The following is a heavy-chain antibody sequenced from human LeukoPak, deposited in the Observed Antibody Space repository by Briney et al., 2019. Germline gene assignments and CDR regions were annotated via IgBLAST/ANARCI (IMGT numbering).Heavy chain of an antibody. J-gene: IGHJ4*02. Sequence: PGGSLRLSCTASGFTFSSYAMSWVRQATGKGLEWVSTIRASDDFTYYADSVKGRFTISRDNSRNALYLQMNSLRVEDTAVYYCAKPFYTSDLGGAFDSWGQGTLVTVSS. CDR3: AKPFYTSDLGGAFDS. CDR1: GFTFSSYA. CDR2: IRASDDFT. V-gene: IGHV3-23*01. D-gene: IGHD6-19*01.